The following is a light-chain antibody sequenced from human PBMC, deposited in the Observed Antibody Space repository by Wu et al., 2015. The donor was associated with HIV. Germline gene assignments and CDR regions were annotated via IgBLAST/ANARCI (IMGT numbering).Light chain of an antibody. J-gene: IGKJ1*01. CDR2: GGS. CDR1: QGIDNY. V-gene: IGKV1-27*01. Sequence: DIQMTQSPSSLSAYVGDRVTITCRASQGIDNYLAWYQQKFGKTPKLLIYGGSNLQSGVPSRFSGSGSGAHFTLTINSLQPEDVAIYYCQNYNSAPRTFGQGTSVEIK. CDR3: QNYNSAPRT.